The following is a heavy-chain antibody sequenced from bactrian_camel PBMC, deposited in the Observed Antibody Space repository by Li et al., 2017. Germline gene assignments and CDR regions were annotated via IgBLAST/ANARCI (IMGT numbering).Heavy chain of an antibody. J-gene: IGHJ4*01. Sequence: DVQLVESGGGSVQAGGSTTLSCQVSGYTADTYSMGWFRENPGQEREGVAAIDSDGSTSYADSVKGRFTISQDNAKNTLYLQMNDLKPEDTAVYYCGSPALGRSWMCGGQGTQVTVS. CDR1: GYTADTYS. CDR3: GSPALGRSWMC. V-gene: IGHV3S42*01. CDR2: IDSDGST. D-gene: IGHD6*01.